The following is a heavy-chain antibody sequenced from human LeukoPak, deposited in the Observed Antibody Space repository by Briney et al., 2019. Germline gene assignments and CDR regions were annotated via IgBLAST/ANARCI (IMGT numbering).Heavy chain of an antibody. CDR2: IHYTGSS. CDR3: ARERISSVWSEIDY. V-gene: IGHV4-30-4*01. D-gene: IGHD3-22*01. CDR1: GGSVSSGFSY. Sequence: PSETLSLTCTVSGGSVSSGFSYWSWIRQPPGKGLEWIGYIHYTGSSYYTPSLQSRVTMSVDTSSNQFSLTLTSVTAAGTAVYYCARERISSVWSEIDYWGQGTLITVSS. J-gene: IGHJ4*02.